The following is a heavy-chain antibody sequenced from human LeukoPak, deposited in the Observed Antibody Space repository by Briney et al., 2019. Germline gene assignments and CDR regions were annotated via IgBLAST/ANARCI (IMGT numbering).Heavy chain of an antibody. Sequence: GGSLRLSCAASGFIFSSYSMSWVRQAPGKGLVCVSRINSDGSSTSYADSVKGRFTISRDNAKNTLYLKMNNLRAEDTAVYYCARGRYYFEYWGQGTLVTVSS. CDR1: GFIFSSYS. D-gene: IGHD4-17*01. V-gene: IGHV3-74*01. CDR3: ARGRYYFEY. J-gene: IGHJ4*02. CDR2: INSDGSST.